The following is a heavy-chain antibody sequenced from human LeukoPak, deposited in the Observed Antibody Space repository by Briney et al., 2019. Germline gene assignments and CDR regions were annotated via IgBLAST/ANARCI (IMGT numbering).Heavy chain of an antibody. Sequence: GGSLRLSCAASGFTFSSYGMHWVRQAPGKGLEWVAVISYDGSNKYYADSVKGRFTISRDNSKNTLYLQMNSLRAEDTAVYYCAKVRDGYINYYYYYGMDVWGQGTTVTVSS. CDR3: AKVRDGYINYYYYYGMDV. J-gene: IGHJ6*02. CDR2: ISYDGSNK. D-gene: IGHD5-24*01. CDR1: GFTFSSYG. V-gene: IGHV3-30*18.